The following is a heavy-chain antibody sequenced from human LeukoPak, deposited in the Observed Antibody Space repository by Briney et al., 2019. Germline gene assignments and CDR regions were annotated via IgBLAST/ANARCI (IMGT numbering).Heavy chain of an antibody. D-gene: IGHD2-2*02. CDR1: GGSICSGDYY. J-gene: IGHJ1*01. V-gene: IGHV4-30-4*08. CDR3: ARLTVVPAAIGA. Sequence: PSETLSLTCTVSGGSICSGDYYWSWIRQPPGKGLEWIGYIYYSGSTYYNPSLKSRVTISVDTSKNQFSLKLSSVTAADTAVYYCARLTVVPAAIGAWGQGTLVTVSS. CDR2: IYYSGST.